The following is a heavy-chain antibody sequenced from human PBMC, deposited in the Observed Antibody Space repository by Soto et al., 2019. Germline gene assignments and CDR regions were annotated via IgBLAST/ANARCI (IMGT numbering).Heavy chain of an antibody. CDR1: GGTLSSYA. J-gene: IGHJ3*02. CDR3: VRMHNWNDYAFDI. CDR2: IIPIFGTA. D-gene: IGHD1-1*01. Sequence: ASVKVSCKASGGTLSSYAISWVRQAPGQGLEWMGGIIPIFGTANYAQKFQGRVTITADESTSTAYMELSSLRSEDTAVYYCVRMHNWNDYAFDIWGQGTMVTVSS. V-gene: IGHV1-69*13.